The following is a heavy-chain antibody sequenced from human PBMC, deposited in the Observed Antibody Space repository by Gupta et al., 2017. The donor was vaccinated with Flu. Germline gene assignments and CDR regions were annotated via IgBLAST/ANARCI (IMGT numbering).Heavy chain of an antibody. D-gene: IGHD3-10*01. Sequence: QEQLVESGGGLVKPGGSLRLCCEASGLNFSNYLMRWFRQAPGKGLELITHMHTSSSFIYYSHSVEGRFTVSRDNAKKSLYLEMNSLTFEDTAFYYCARVFCFCLYGLCPIDFWGRRTPVTVSS. CDR2: MHTSSSFI. J-gene: IGHJ4*02. CDR3: ARVFCFCLYGLCPIDF. CDR1: GLNFSNYL. V-gene: IGHV3-11*01.